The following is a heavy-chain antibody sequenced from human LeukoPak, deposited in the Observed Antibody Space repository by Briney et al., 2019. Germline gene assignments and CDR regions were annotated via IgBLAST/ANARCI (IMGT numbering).Heavy chain of an antibody. CDR2: ISWNSGSI. V-gene: IGHV3-9*01. CDR1: GFTFDDYA. D-gene: IGHD2-2*01. J-gene: IGHJ3*02. Sequence: GGSLRLSCAASGFTFDDYAMHWVRQAPGKGLEWVSGISWNSGSIGYADSVKGRFTISRDNAKNSLYLQMNSLRAEDTAVYYCARDGGPRYCSSTSCYAFDIWGQGTMVTVSS. CDR3: ARDGGPRYCSSTSCYAFDI.